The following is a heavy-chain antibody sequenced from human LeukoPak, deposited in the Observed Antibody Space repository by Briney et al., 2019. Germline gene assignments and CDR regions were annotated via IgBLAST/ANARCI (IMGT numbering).Heavy chain of an antibody. Sequence: GGSLRLSCAASGFTVSSNCMSWVRQAPGKGLEWVSVIYSGGSTYYADSVKGRFTISRDNSKNTLYLQMNSLRAEDTAVYYCARDGYGDSWFDYWGQGTLVTVSS. J-gene: IGHJ4*02. CDR2: IYSGGST. CDR1: GFTVSSNC. CDR3: ARDGYGDSWFDY. D-gene: IGHD4-17*01. V-gene: IGHV3-53*01.